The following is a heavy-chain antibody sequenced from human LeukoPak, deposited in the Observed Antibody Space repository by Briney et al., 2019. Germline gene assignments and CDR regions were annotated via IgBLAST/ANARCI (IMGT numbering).Heavy chain of an antibody. V-gene: IGHV4-59*01. D-gene: IGHD6-13*01. CDR1: GGSINSYY. CDR3: ARVTGYMTEDYFDY. Sequence: SETLSLTCTVSGGSINSYYWSWIRQPPGKGLEWIGYIYYSGSTNYSPSLKSRVTISVDTSKNQFSLRLSSVTAADTAVYYCARVTGYMTEDYFDYWGQGTLITVSS. J-gene: IGHJ4*02. CDR2: IYYSGST.